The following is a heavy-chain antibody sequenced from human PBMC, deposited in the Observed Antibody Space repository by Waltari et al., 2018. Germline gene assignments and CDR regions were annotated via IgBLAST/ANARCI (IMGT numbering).Heavy chain of an antibody. J-gene: IGHJ4*02. CDR1: GGTFSSYD. V-gene: IGHV1-69*05. Sequence: QVQLVQSGAEVKKPGSSVKVSCKASGGTFSSYDISWVRQAPGQGLEWMGGIIPIFGTANYAQKFQGRVTITTDESTSTAYMELSSLRSEDTAVYYCARGARDGYNYVVDYWGQGTLVTVSS. D-gene: IGHD5-12*01. CDR2: IIPIFGTA. CDR3: ARGARDGYNYVVDY.